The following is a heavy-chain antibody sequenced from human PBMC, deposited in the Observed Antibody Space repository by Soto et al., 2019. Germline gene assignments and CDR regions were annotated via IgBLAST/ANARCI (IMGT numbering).Heavy chain of an antibody. Sequence: GGSLRLSCAASGFTFSSYSMNWFRQAPGKGLEWVSYISSSGRTIYYADSVKGRFTISRDNAKNSLYLQMNSLRAEDTAVYYCARPTYYYGSGSSEYYYYYGLDVWGQGTTVTVSS. CDR3: ARPTYYYGSGSSEYYYYYGLDV. CDR1: GFTFSSYS. V-gene: IGHV3-48*01. J-gene: IGHJ6*02. D-gene: IGHD3-10*01. CDR2: ISSSGRTI.